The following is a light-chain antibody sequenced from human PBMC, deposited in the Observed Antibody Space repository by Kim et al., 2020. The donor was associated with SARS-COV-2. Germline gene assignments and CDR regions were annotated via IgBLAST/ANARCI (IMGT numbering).Light chain of an antibody. CDR2: GAS. CDR1: QSISTG. V-gene: IGKV1-5*01. Sequence: DIQMTQSPSSLSASVGDRVTITCRASQSISTGLAWYQQKPGKAPKLLIYGASSLESGVPSRFSGSGSGTEFTLTISSLQPDDFATYCCQQYNSYSPMRTFGQGTKLEI. J-gene: IGKJ2*02. CDR3: QQYNSYSPMRT.